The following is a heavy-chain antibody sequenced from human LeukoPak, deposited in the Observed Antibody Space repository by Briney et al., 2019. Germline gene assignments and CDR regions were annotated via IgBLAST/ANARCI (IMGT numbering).Heavy chain of an antibody. CDR2: IYYSGSI. V-gene: IGHV4-28*05. J-gene: IGHJ6*02. CDR3: ARTMSSSHTVYGMDV. D-gene: IGHD2-2*02. Sequence: PSGTLSLTCAVSGGSISSSNWWGWIRQPPGKGLEWIGYIYYSGSIYYSPSLKSRVTMSVDTSKNQFSLKLSSVTAVDTAVYYCARTMSSSHTVYGMDVWGQGTTVTVSS. CDR1: GGSISSSNW.